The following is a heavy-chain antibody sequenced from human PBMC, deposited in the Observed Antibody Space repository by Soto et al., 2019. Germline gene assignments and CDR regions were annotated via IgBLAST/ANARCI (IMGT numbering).Heavy chain of an antibody. V-gene: IGHV1-69*01. Sequence: QVQLVQSGAEVKKPGSSVKVSCKASGGTFSSYAISWVRQAPGQGLEWMGGIIPIFGTANYAQKFQGRVTITADESTSTAYMELSSLRSEDKAVYYCARPHRDGYNLYYFGYCGQGTLVTVSS. CDR2: IIPIFGTA. J-gene: IGHJ4*02. CDR1: GGTFSSYA. CDR3: ARPHRDGYNLYYFGY. D-gene: IGHD5-18*01.